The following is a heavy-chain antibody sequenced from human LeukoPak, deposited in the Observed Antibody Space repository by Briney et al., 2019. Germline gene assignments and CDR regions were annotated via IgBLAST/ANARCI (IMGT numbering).Heavy chain of an antibody. D-gene: IGHD2-8*01. CDR2: IIPIFGTA. CDR3: ASCRAAQFVLMVYATD. CDR1: GGTFSSYA. V-gene: IGHV1-69*01. Sequence: SVKVSCKASGGTFSSYAISWVRQAPGQGLEWMGGIIPIFGTANYAQKFQGRVTITADESTSTAYMELNSLRSGDTAVYYCASCRAAQFVLMVYATDWGQGTLVTVSS. J-gene: IGHJ4*02.